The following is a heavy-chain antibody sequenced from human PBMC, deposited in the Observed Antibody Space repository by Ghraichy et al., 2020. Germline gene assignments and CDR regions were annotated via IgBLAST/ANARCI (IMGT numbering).Heavy chain of an antibody. D-gene: IGHD2-8*01. J-gene: IGHJ4*02. CDR3: AKDRNGDFDF. CDR1: GFTFSSCA. V-gene: IGHV3-23*01. CDR2: ISGSGGYT. Sequence: GESLNISCAASGFTFSSCAMTWVRQAPGKGLEWVSSISGSGGYTYYADSVKGRFTISRDNSKNTLYVQMNSLRAEDTAVYYCAKDRNGDFDFWGQGTLVTVSS.